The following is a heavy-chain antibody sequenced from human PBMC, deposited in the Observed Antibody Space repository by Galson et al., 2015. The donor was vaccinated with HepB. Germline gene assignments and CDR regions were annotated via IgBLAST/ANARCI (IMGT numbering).Heavy chain of an antibody. D-gene: IGHD6-13*01. V-gene: IGHV3-7*03. J-gene: IGHJ4*02. CDR3: ARVPNLHSSSWFPFYYFDY. CDR2: IKQDGSEK. Sequence: SLRLSCAASGFTFSSYWMSWVRQAPGKGLEWVANIKQDGSEKYYVDSVKGRFTISRDNAKNSLYLQMNSLRAEDTAVYYCARVPNLHSSSWFPFYYFDYWGQGTLVTVSS. CDR1: GFTFSSYW.